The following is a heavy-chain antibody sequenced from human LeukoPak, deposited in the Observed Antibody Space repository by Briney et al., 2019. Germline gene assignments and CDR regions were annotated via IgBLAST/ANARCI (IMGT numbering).Heavy chain of an antibody. CDR3: AKPMREGNYGDYLI. Sequence: GGSLRLSCAASGFTFSSYAMSWVRQAPGKGLEWVSAITGSGGSTFYADSVKGRFTISRDDSKNTLFLQMASLRADDTAVYYCAKPMREGNYGDYLIWGQGTLVTVSS. CDR1: GFTFSSYA. CDR2: ITGSGGST. D-gene: IGHD4-17*01. J-gene: IGHJ4*02. V-gene: IGHV3-23*01.